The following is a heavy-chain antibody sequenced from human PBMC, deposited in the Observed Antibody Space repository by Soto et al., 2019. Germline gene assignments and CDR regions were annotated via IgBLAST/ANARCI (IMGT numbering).Heavy chain of an antibody. Sequence: GGSLRLSCAASGFTFSSYAMHWVRQAPGKGLEWVAVISYDGSNKYYADSVKGRFTISRDNSKNTVSLQMKSLRVEDTAVYYCVKATYYEFWSGSGPFDQWGQGTPVTVSS. J-gene: IGHJ4*02. D-gene: IGHD3-3*01. V-gene: IGHV3-30-3*01. CDR3: VKATYYEFWSGSGPFDQ. CDR2: ISYDGSNK. CDR1: GFTFSSYA.